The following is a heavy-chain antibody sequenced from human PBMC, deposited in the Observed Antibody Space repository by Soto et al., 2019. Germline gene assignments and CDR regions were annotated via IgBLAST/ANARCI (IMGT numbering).Heavy chain of an antibody. CDR2: IKSKTDGGTT. D-gene: IGHD4-17*01. V-gene: IGHV3-15*07. J-gene: IGHJ6*02. Sequence: PGGSLRLSCAASGFTFSNAWMNWVRQAPGKGLEWVGRIKSKTDGGTTDYAAPVKGRFTISRDDSKNTLYLQMNSLKTEDTAVYYCTTTSYYGGNSAYYYYGMDVWGQGTTVTVSS. CDR3: TTTSYYGGNSAYYYYGMDV. CDR1: GFTFSNAW.